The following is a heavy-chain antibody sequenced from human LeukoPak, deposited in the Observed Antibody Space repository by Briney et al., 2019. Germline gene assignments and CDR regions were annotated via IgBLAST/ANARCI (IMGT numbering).Heavy chain of an antibody. J-gene: IGHJ4*01. CDR1: GFTFSSYA. CDR3: ARDWVRDGYIPPGLVY. Sequence: PGGSLRLSCAASGFTFSSYAMHWVRQAPGKGLEWVAVISYDGSNKYYADSVKGRFTISRDNSKNTLYLQMNSLRAEDTAVYYCARDWVRDGYIPPGLVYWGQGTLVTVSS. CDR2: ISYDGSNK. V-gene: IGHV3-30-3*01. D-gene: IGHD5-24*01.